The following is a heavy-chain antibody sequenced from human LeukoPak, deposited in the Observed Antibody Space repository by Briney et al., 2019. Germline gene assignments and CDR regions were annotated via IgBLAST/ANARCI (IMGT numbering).Heavy chain of an antibody. J-gene: IGHJ4*02. CDR1: GFTFSSYA. V-gene: IGHV3-7*01. Sequence: GGSLRLSCAASGFTFSSYATHWVRQAPGKGLACVANIKTDGSETYYVDSVKGRFTISRDNAKNSLFLQMNSLRAEDTAIYYCVSAIRGSPIDYWGQGTLVSVPS. CDR2: IKTDGSET. CDR3: VSAIRGSPIDY. D-gene: IGHD3-10*01.